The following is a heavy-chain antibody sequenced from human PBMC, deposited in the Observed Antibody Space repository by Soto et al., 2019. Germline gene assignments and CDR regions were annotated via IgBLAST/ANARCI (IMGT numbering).Heavy chain of an antibody. D-gene: IGHD3-22*01. CDR2: ISAYNGNT. V-gene: IGHV1-18*01. J-gene: IGHJ4*02. Sequence: QVQLVQSGAEVKKPGASVKVSCKASGYSFTSYGISWVRQAPGQGLEWMGWISAYNGNTNYAQKLQGRVTMTTDTSTSTAYMELRSLRSDDTAVYYCARFMTYYYDSSGYYASDWGQGTLVTVSS. CDR3: ARFMTYYYDSSGYYASD. CDR1: GYSFTSYG.